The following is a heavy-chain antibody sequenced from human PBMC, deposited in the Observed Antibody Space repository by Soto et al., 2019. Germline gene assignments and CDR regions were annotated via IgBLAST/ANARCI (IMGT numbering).Heavy chain of an antibody. D-gene: IGHD4-17*01. CDR1: GFTFGTHW. V-gene: IGHV3-7*04. CDR3: ASDYGL. Sequence: EVQLVESGGGLVQPGGSLRLSCAVSGFTFGTHWMSWVRQAPGKGPEWVANINQDGTAKSYVDSVKGRFTISRDNAKNSLYLQMNSLRVEDTAVYYCASDYGLGGLGSLVTVSS. CDR2: INQDGTAK. J-gene: IGHJ4*02.